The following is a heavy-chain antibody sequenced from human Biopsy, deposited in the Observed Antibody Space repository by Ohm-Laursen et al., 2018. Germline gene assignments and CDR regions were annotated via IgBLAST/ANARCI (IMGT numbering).Heavy chain of an antibody. J-gene: IGHJ4*02. Sequence: SLRLSCAASGFAVSSNYLTWVRQAPGKGLEWVSLISNDGDIKYSADSMEGRFTISRDNSRNTLFLQMNSLKAEDTAVYYCAKDRFPYTSGYSSVFEYWGQGTLVTVSS. V-gene: IGHV3-30*18. CDR3: AKDRFPYTSGYSSVFEY. CDR2: ISNDGDIK. CDR1: GFAVSSNY. D-gene: IGHD3-22*01.